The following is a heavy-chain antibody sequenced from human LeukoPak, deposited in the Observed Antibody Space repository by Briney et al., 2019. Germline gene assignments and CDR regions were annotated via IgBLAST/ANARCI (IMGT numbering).Heavy chain of an antibody. CDR3: ARDSVSYNWNYQDY. CDR1: GFTFSSYA. V-gene: IGHV3-23*01. CDR2: ISGSGGST. D-gene: IGHD1-7*01. Sequence: GGCLRLSCAASGFTFSSYAMSWVRQAPGKGLEWVSAISGSGGSTYYADSVKGRFTISRDNAKNSLYLQMNSLRAEDTAVYYCARDSVSYNWNYQDYWGQGTLVTVSS. J-gene: IGHJ4*02.